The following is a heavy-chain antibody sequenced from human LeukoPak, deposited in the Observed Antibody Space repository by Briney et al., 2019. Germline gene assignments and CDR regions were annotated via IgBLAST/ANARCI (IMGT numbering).Heavy chain of an antibody. CDR2: IYYSGST. CDR3: AXXRXDSYPMDV. Sequence: SETLSLTCTVSGGSISSYYWSWIRQPPGKGLEWIGYIYYSGSTNYNPSLKSRVTISVDTSKNQFSLKLSSVTAADTAVYYCAXXRXDSYPMDVWGQGTTVTVSS. CDR1: GGSISSYY. J-gene: IGHJ6*02. V-gene: IGHV4-59*12. D-gene: IGHD3-3*01.